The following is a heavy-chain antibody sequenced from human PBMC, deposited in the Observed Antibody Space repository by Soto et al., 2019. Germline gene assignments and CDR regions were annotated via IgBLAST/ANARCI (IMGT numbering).Heavy chain of an antibody. CDR3: AKDVVSTLTHADF. V-gene: IGHV3-23*01. D-gene: IGHD2-15*01. J-gene: IGHJ4*02. CDR1: GFTFSNYA. CDR2: VNGNGGST. Sequence: GGSLRLSCAASGFTFSNYAMNWVRQAPGKGLEWVSAVNGNGGSTYYADSVKGRFTISRDNSKNMLYLQINSLRAEDTAIYYRAKDVVSTLTHADFWGQGTLVTVSS.